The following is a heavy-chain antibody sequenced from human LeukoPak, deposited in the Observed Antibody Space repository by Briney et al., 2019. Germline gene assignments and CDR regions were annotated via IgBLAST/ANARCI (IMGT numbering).Heavy chain of an antibody. V-gene: IGHV4-34*01. CDR3: ASARDYYDSSGYTLHDAFDI. CDR2: INHSGST. CDR1: GRSFSGYY. D-gene: IGHD3-22*01. Sequence: SETLSLTCAVYGRSFSGYYWSWIRQTPGKGLEWIGEINHSGSTNYNPSLKSRVTISVDTSKNQFSLKLSSVTAADTAVYYCASARDYYDSSGYTLHDAFDIWGQGTMVTVSS. J-gene: IGHJ3*02.